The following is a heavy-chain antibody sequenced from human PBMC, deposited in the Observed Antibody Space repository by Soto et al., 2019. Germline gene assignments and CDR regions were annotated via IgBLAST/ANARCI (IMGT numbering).Heavy chain of an antibody. CDR1: GGSISSGGYS. V-gene: IGHV4-30-2*01. J-gene: IGHJ6*02. CDR3: ARAHYGDYGYGMDV. Sequence: QLQLQESGSGLVKPSQTLSLTCAVSGGSISSGGYSWSWIRQPPGKGLEWIGCIYHSGSTYYNPSLKSRVTISVDRSKTQFSLKLSSVTAADTAVYYCARAHYGDYGYGMDVWGQGTTVTVSS. D-gene: IGHD4-17*01. CDR2: IYHSGST.